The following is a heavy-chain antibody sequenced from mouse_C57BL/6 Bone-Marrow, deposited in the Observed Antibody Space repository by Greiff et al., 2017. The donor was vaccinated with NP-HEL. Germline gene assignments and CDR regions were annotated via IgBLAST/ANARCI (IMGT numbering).Heavy chain of an antibody. J-gene: IGHJ2*01. D-gene: IGHD1-1*01. V-gene: IGHV1-82*01. Sequence: VQLQQSGPALVKPGASVKISCKASGYAFSSSWMNWVKQRPGKGLEWIGRIYPGDGDTNYNGKFKGKATLTADKSSSTAYMQLSSLTSEDSAVYFCARGYYYGSSYGYFDYWGQGTTLTVSS. CDR2: IYPGDGDT. CDR3: ARGYYYGSSYGYFDY. CDR1: GYAFSSSW.